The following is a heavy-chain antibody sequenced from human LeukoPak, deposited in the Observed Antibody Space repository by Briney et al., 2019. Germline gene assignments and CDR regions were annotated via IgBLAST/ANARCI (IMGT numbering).Heavy chain of an antibody. CDR3: VMASRSDDYYGSGTYPH. D-gene: IGHD3-10*01. CDR2: ITNNGGTT. J-gene: IGHJ4*02. V-gene: IGHV3-64D*06. CDR1: GFTFSSYP. Sequence: PGRSLRLSCSASGFTFSSYPMHWVRQPPGKGLEHISTITNNGGTTFYADSVKGRFTISRDNSRNTVYLHMTSLRPEDTAVYFCVMASRSDDYYGSGTYPHWGQGTLVTVSS.